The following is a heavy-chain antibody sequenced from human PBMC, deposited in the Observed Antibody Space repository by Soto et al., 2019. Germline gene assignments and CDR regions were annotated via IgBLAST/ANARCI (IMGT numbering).Heavy chain of an antibody. CDR3: AKDAPNRGYSYGIFDY. Sequence: GGSLRLSCAASGFTFSSYAMSWVRQAPGKGLEWVSAISGSGGSTYYADSVKGRFTISRDNSKNTLYLQMNSLRAEDTAVYYCAKDAPNRGYSYGIFDYWGQGTLVTVSS. V-gene: IGHV3-23*01. D-gene: IGHD5-18*01. J-gene: IGHJ4*02. CDR2: ISGSGGST. CDR1: GFTFSSYA.